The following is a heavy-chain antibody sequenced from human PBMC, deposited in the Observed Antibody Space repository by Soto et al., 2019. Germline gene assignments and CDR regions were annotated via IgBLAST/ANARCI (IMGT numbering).Heavy chain of an antibody. J-gene: IGHJ4*02. Sequence: HVNLQESGPGLVKPSETLSVTCTVSGGSISGHSWIWIRQPAGRGLEWIGHIYPSGSTSYNPSLRSRVTMSLDTSNNQIFLNLTSVTAADTAVFYCVRGRSYSVYDFWGPGTLVTVSS. V-gene: IGHV4-4*07. D-gene: IGHD5-12*01. CDR1: GGSISGHS. CDR2: IYPSGST. CDR3: VRGRSYSVYDF.